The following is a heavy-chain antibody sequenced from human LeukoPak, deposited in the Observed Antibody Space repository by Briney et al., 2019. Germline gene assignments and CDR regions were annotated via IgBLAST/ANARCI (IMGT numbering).Heavy chain of an antibody. J-gene: IGHJ4*02. D-gene: IGHD3-22*01. CDR2: IYYSGST. CDR1: GGSISSYY. Sequence: SSETLSLTCTVSGGSISSYYWSWIRQPPGKGLEWIGSIYYSGSTYYNPSLKSRVTISVDTSKNQFSLKLSSVTAADTAVYYCARQVRDSSPGLYFDYWGQGTLVTVSS. V-gene: IGHV4-39*01. CDR3: ARQVRDSSPGLYFDY.